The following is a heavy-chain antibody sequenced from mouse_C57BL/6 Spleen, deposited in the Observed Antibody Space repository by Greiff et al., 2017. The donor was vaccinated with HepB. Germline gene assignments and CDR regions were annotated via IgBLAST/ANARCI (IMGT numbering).Heavy chain of an antibody. CDR2: INPNHGTT. CDR1: GYSFTDYN. V-gene: IGHV1-39*01. Sequence: VQLQQSGPELVKPGASVKISCKASGYSFTDYNMNWVKQSNGKSLEWIGVINPNHGTTSYNQKFKGKATLTVDQSSSTAYMQLNSLTSADSAVYYCARDHYGSSYDYAMDYWGQGTSVTVSS. CDR3: ARDHYGSSYDYAMDY. D-gene: IGHD1-1*01. J-gene: IGHJ4*01.